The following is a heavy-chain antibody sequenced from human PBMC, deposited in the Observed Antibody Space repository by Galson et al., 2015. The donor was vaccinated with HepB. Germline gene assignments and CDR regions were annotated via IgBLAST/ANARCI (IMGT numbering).Heavy chain of an antibody. D-gene: IGHD1-26*01. CDR1: GGTFSSYG. Sequence: SVKVSCKASGGTFSSYGFSRVRQAPGRGLEWMGGIIPIFGTTKYAQKFQGRVTITADKSTTTAYMELSRLTSEDTAVYYCAREGDYSGSYSYFDYWGQGTLVTVSS. CDR3: AREGDYSGSYSYFDY. V-gene: IGHV1-69*06. J-gene: IGHJ4*02. CDR2: IIPIFGTT.